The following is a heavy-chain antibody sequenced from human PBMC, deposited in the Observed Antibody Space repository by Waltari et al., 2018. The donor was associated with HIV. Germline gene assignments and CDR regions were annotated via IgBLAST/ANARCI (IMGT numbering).Heavy chain of an antibody. CDR2: ISGSGGST. CDR3: VKEHQYSHSWYSYYGMDV. V-gene: IGHV3-23*01. Sequence: EVQVLESGGDLVQPGGSLRLSCAASGFTFSNYGMSWVRQAPGKGLEWVSTISGSGGSTYYADSVKGRFTVSRDNSKNTLYLQMNSLRAEDTAVYFCVKEHQYSHSWYSYYGMDVWGQGTTVTVSS. J-gene: IGHJ6*02. D-gene: IGHD6-13*01. CDR1: GFTFSNYG.